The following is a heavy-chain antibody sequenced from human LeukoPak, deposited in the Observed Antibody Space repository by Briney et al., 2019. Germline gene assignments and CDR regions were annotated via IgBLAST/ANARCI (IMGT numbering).Heavy chain of an antibody. V-gene: IGHV3-30*02. J-gene: IGHJ6*03. CDR2: IRYDGSNK. CDR1: GFTFSNYA. CDR3: AKNGVYYYDSSGYYSSYYYYYMDV. Sequence: PGRSLRLSCAASGFTFSNYAMHWVRQAPGKGLEWVAFIRYDGSNKYYADSVKGRFTISRDNSKNTLYLQMNSLRAEDTAVYYCAKNGVYYYDSSGYYSSYYYYYMDVWGKGTTVTISS. D-gene: IGHD3-22*01.